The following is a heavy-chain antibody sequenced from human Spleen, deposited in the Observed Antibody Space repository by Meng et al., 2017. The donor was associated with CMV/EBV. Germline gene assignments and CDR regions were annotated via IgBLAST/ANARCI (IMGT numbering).Heavy chain of an antibody. CDR3: AKGYSSSMIDY. CDR1: GFIFSKYA. V-gene: IGHV3-30*04. Sequence: GGSLRLSCAASGFIFSKYAMHWVRQAPGKGLEWVAVISYDGSYRYYADSVKGRFTISRDNSKNSLYLQMNSLRAEDTALYYCAKGYSSSMIDYWGQGTLVTVSS. CDR2: ISYDGSYR. D-gene: IGHD6-13*01. J-gene: IGHJ4*02.